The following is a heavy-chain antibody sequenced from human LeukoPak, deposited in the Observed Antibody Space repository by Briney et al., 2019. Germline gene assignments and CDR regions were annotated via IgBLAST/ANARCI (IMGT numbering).Heavy chain of an antibody. J-gene: IGHJ4*02. CDR3: ARDISSSSGLDY. Sequence: ASVKVSCKASGYTFTGYYMHWVRQAPGQGLEWMGRINPNSGGTNYAQKFQGRVTMTRGTSISTAYMELSRLRSDDTAVYYCARDISSSSGLDYWGQGTLVTVSS. CDR2: INPNSGGT. V-gene: IGHV1-2*06. CDR1: GYTFTGYY. D-gene: IGHD6-6*01.